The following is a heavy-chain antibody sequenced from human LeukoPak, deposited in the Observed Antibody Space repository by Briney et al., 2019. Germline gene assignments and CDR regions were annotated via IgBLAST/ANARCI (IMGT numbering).Heavy chain of an antibody. V-gene: IGHV1-2*02. CDR1: GYTFTGYY. J-gene: IGHJ4*02. D-gene: IGHD3-9*01. CDR2: INPNSGGT. CDR3: ATEDILTGYYYFVY. Sequence: ASVKVSCKASGYTFTGYYMHWVRQAPGQGLEWMGWINPNSGGTNYAQKFQGRVTMTRDTSISPAYMELSRLRSDDTAVYYCATEDILTGYYYFVYWGQGTLVTVSS.